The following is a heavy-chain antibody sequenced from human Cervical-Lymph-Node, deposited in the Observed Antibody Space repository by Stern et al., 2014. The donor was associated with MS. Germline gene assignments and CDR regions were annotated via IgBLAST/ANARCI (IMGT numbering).Heavy chain of an antibody. J-gene: IGHJ4*02. CDR2: IFSNDER. V-gene: IGHV2-26*01. CDR1: GFSLSNGRMG. Sequence: QITLKESGPVLVKPTETLMLTCTVSGFSLSNGRMGVSWIRQPPGKALEWLTHIFSNDERSYSTSLKSRLTISKDTSRSQVVLTMTNMDPVDTATYFCARILYDGAYRGDYWGQGILVTVSS. CDR3: ARILYDGAYRGDY. D-gene: IGHD3-10*01.